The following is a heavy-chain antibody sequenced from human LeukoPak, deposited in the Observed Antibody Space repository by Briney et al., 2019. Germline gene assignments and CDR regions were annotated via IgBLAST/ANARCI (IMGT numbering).Heavy chain of an antibody. J-gene: IGHJ4*02. CDR2: INQSGDTI. Sequence: PGGSLTLSCVASGFIFSSSEMNWVRQAAGRGREWICYINQSGDTITYADSVKGRFTISRDNAKNSLFLQMSSLRADDTGTYYCARDLGYSSTWSFGGQGSLVIVSS. V-gene: IGHV3-48*03. CDR3: ARDLGYSSTWSF. CDR1: GFIFSSSE. D-gene: IGHD6-13*01.